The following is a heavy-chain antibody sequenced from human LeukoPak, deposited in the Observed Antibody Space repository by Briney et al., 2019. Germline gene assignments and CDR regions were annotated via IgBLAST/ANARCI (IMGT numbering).Heavy chain of an antibody. D-gene: IGHD6-13*01. CDR2: LTPIFGTT. Sequence: GASVKVSCKASGGIFRRHVVSWVRQGPGQGLEWMGGLTPIFGTTNYAPNFQGRVTFTTDESMNTVYMELTNLQFGDTAVYYCAREGNRIAAPDNNWFDPWGQGTLVTVS. CDR3: AREGNRIAAPDNNWFDP. V-gene: IGHV1-69*05. J-gene: IGHJ5*02. CDR1: GGIFRRHV.